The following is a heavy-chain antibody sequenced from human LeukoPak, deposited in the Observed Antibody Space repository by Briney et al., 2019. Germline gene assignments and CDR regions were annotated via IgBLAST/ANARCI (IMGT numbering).Heavy chain of an antibody. D-gene: IGHD6-19*01. CDR2: VTYSGSI. J-gene: IGHJ5*02. Sequence: SSETLSLTCTVSGGSISVISYFWAWIRQPPGKGLEWIGSVTYSGSIYYNPSLKSRVTMSEDTSNNQFSLNLTSPTAADTAVYYCARHVAVAGNWFAPWGRGTLVTVSS. CDR3: ARHVAVAGNWFAP. CDR1: GGSISVISYF. V-gene: IGHV4-39*01.